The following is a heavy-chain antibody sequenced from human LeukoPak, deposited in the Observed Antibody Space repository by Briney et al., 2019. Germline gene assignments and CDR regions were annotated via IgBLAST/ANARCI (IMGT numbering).Heavy chain of an antibody. D-gene: IGHD5-18*01. V-gene: IGHV3-66*01. CDR3: AGIQLWSPFDY. CDR2: IYSGGST. J-gene: IGHJ4*02. Sequence: GGSLRLSCAASGFTVSSNYMSWVRQAPGKGLEWASVIYSGGSTYCADSVKGRFTISRDNSKNTLYLQMNSLRAEDTAVYYCAGIQLWSPFDYWGQGTLVTVSS. CDR1: GFTVSSNY.